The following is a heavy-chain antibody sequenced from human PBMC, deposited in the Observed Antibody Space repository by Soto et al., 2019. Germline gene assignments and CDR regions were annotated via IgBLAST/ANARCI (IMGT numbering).Heavy chain of an antibody. V-gene: IGHV4-39*01. J-gene: IGHJ6*02. CDR2: IYYSGST. CDR1: GGSISSSSYY. CDR3: ARHCDSVFGVVMNYYYYGMDV. D-gene: IGHD3-3*01. Sequence: SETLSLTCTVSGGSISSSSYYWGWIRQPPGKGLEWIGSIYYSGSTYYNPTLKSRVTISVDTSKNQFSLKLSSVTAADTAVYYCARHCDSVFGVVMNYYYYGMDVWGQGTTVTVSS.